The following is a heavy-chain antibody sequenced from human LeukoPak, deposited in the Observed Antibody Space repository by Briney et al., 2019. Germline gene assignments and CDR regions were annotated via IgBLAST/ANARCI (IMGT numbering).Heavy chain of an antibody. V-gene: IGHV4-59*01. J-gene: IGHJ3*02. Sequence: SETLSLTCTVSGGSISSYYWSWVRQPPGKGREWIGYIYYSGSTNYNPSLKSRVTISVDKSKNQFSLKLSSVTAADTAVYYCARDYPQGDTLIAFDIWGQGTMVTVSS. D-gene: IGHD3-16*01. CDR2: IYYSGST. CDR3: ARDYPQGDTLIAFDI. CDR1: GGSISSYY.